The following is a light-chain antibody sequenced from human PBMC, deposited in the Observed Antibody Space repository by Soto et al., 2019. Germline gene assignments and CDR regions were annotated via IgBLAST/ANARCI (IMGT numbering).Light chain of an antibody. CDR1: QSVRNW. V-gene: IGKV1-5*01. Sequence: DIQMTQSPSTLFASVGDRVTITCRASQSVRNWLAWYQQKPGRAPQLLIYDSSTLEPGVPSRFRGSGSGTEFTLTISSLQPDDFATYYCQQYHSYWTFGQGTKVDIK. CDR3: QQYHSYWT. CDR2: DSS. J-gene: IGKJ1*01.